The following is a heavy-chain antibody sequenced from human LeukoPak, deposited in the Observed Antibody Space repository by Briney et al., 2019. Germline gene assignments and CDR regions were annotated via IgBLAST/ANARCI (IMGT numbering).Heavy chain of an antibody. CDR1: GGTFSSYA. D-gene: IGHD5-18*01. CDR2: IIPILGTA. V-gene: IGHV1-69*11. J-gene: IGHJ4*02. Sequence: GASVKVSCKASGGTFSSYAISWVRQAPGQGLEWMGRIIPILGTANYAQKFQGRVTITTDESTSTAYMELSSLRSDDTAVYYCARENRQLWLKRSSSVDYWGQGTLVTVSS. CDR3: ARENRQLWLKRSSSVDY.